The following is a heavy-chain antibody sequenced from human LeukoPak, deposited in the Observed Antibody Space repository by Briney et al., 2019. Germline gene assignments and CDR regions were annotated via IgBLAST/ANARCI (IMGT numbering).Heavy chain of an antibody. D-gene: IGHD3-22*01. J-gene: IGHJ4*02. CDR2: ISAYNGNT. Sequence: ASVTVSCKASGYTFTSYGISWVRQAPGQGLEWMGWISAYNGNTNYAQKLQGRVTMTTDTSTSTAYMELRSLRSDDTAVYYCARLYDSSGYYQDDYWGQGTLVTVSS. CDR3: ARLYDSSGYYQDDY. V-gene: IGHV1-18*01. CDR1: GYTFTSYG.